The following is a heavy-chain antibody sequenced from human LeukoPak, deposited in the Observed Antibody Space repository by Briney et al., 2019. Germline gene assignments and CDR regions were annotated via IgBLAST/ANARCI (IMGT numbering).Heavy chain of an antibody. CDR1: GFTFSSYG. D-gene: IGHD3-22*01. J-gene: IGHJ6*02. CDR3: AKIWDPYDSSGFMDV. CDR2: ISYDGSNK. V-gene: IGHV3-30*18. Sequence: GGSLRLSCAASGFTFSSYGMHWVRQAPGKGLEWVAVISYDGSNKYYADSVKGRFTISRDNSKNTLYLQMNSLRAEDTAVYYCAKIWDPYDSSGFMDVWGQGTTVTVSS.